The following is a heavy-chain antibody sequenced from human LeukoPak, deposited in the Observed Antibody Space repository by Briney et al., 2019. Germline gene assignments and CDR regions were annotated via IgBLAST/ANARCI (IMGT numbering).Heavy chain of an antibody. V-gene: IGHV3-23*01. CDR1: GFTFSSYA. J-gene: IGHJ4*02. D-gene: IGHD4-17*01. Sequence: GGSLRLSCAASGFTFSSYAMSWVRQAPGKGLEWVAAISGSGGSAYYADSVKGRFTISRDNSKNTVYLQMNSLRAEDTAGYYCAKDLDNDYGDSSWGQGALVTVSS. CDR3: AKDLDNDYGDSS. CDR2: ISGSGGSA.